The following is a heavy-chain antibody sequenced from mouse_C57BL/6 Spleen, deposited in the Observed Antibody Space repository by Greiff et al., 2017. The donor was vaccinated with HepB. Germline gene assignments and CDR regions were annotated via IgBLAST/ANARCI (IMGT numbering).Heavy chain of an antibody. CDR1: GYAFSSSW. Sequence: QVQLQQSGPELVKPGASVKISCKASGYAFSSSWMNWVKQRPGKGLEWIGRIYPGDGDTNYNGKFKGKATLTADKSSSTAYMQLRSLTSEDSAVYFCAERFAYWGQGTLVTVSA. CDR2: IYPGDGDT. V-gene: IGHV1-82*01. CDR3: AERFAY. J-gene: IGHJ3*01.